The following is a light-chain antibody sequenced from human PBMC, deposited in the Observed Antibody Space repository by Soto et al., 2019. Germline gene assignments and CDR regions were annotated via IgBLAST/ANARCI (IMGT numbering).Light chain of an antibody. V-gene: IGKV3-20*01. CDR2: GAS. CDR1: QSVGSSH. CDR3: QQYGRSPRT. Sequence: EIVLTQSPGTLSLSPGERATLSCRASQSVGSSHLAWYQQKPGQAPRLLIYGASSRATGIPDRFSGSGSGTAFTLTISRLEPEDFVVYYCQQYGRSPRTFGQGTKVEI. J-gene: IGKJ1*01.